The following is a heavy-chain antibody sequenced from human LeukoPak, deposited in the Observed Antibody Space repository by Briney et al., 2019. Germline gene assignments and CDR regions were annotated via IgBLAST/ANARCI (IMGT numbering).Heavy chain of an antibody. CDR3: ARGSNWANWFGP. CDR2: IYYSGST. CDR1: GGSISSHY. J-gene: IGHJ5*02. D-gene: IGHD7-27*01. Sequence: SETLSLTCTVSGGSISSHYWSWIRQPPGKGLEWIGYIYYSGSTNYNPSVKSRVTISVDTSRNQFSLRLSSVTAADTAVYYCARGSNWANWFGPWGQGTLVTVSS. V-gene: IGHV4-59*11.